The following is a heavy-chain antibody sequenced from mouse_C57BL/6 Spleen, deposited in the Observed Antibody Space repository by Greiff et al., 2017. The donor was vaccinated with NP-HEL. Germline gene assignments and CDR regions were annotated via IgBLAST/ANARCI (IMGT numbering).Heavy chain of an antibody. J-gene: IGHJ1*03. CDR2: ISYDGSN. CDR1: GYSIASGYY. Sequence: EVQLQQSGPGLVKPSQSLSLTCSVTGYSIASGYYWNWIRQFPGNKLEWMGYISYDGSNNYNPSLKNRISITRDTSKNQFFLKLNSGTTEDTATYYCARRDYYGSSGYVDVWGTGTTVTVSS. D-gene: IGHD1-1*01. CDR3: ARRDYYGSSGYVDV. V-gene: IGHV3-6*01.